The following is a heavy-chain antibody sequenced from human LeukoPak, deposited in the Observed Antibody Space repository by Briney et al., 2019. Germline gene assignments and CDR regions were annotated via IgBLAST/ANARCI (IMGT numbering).Heavy chain of an antibody. J-gene: IGHJ4*02. D-gene: IGHD6-19*01. CDR3: AKERARAVAGTFGRAGGPLNY. CDR1: RFTFDDYA. Sequence: GRSLRLSCAASRFTFDDYAMHWVRQAPGKGLEWVSGISWNSGSIGYADSVKGRFTISRDNSKNTLYLQMNSLRAEDTAVYYCAKERARAVAGTFGRAGGPLNYWGQGTLVAVSS. CDR2: ISWNSGSI. V-gene: IGHV3-9*01.